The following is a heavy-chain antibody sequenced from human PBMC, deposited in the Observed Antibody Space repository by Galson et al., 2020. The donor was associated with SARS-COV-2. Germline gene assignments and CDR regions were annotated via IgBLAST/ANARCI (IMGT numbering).Heavy chain of an antibody. Sequence: SETLSLTCTVSGASISTHYWNWIRQPPGKGLEWVGYMYDSGSSNYNPSLKSRVTMSLDTSKSQFSLDLTSVTAADTAVYYCARGNCSNGVCGYDAFDLWGQGTMVTVSS. CDR1: GASISTHY. J-gene: IGHJ3*01. CDR2: MYDSGSS. D-gene: IGHD2-8*01. V-gene: IGHV4-59*11. CDR3: ARGNCSNGVCGYDAFDL.